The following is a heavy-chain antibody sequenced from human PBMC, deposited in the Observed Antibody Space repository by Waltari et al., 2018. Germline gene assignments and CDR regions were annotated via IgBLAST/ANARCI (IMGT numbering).Heavy chain of an antibody. J-gene: IGHJ4*02. CDR3: ARGGGIVGATPFDY. Sequence: QVQLQESGPGLVKPSETLSLTCTVSGGPISSYSWSWSRQPPGKGLEWIGYIYYSGSTNYTPSLKSRVTISVDTSKNQFSLKLSSVTAADTAVYYCARGGGIVGATPFDYWGQGTLVTVSS. V-gene: IGHV4-59*01. CDR1: GGPISSYS. CDR2: IYYSGST. D-gene: IGHD1-26*01.